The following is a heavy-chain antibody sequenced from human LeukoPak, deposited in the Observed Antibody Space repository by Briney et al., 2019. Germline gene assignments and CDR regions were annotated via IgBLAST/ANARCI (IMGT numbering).Heavy chain of an antibody. V-gene: IGHV3-33*06. CDR2: IWYDGSNK. Sequence: GGSLRLSCAASGFTFSSYGMHWVRQAPGKGLEWVAVIWYDGSNKYYADSVRGRFTISRDNSKNTLYLQMNSLRAEDTAVYYCAKGEVVPAAIIGLPSNYWGQGTLVTVSS. CDR1: GFTFSSYG. CDR3: AKGEVVPAAIIGLPSNY. D-gene: IGHD2-2*01. J-gene: IGHJ4*02.